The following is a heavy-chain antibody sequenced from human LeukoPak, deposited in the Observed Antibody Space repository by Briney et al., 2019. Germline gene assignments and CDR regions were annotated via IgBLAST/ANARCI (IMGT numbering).Heavy chain of an antibody. D-gene: IGHD3-22*01. J-gene: IGHJ4*02. Sequence: GGSLRLSCAASGFTFSSYGMSWVRQAPGKGLEWVSAISGSGGSTYYADSVKGRFTISRDNAKNSLYLQMNSLRAEDTALYYCARDSVLYYDSSGYYSPFDYWGQGTLVTVSS. CDR3: ARDSVLYYDSSGYYSPFDY. CDR1: GFTFSSYG. CDR2: ISGSGGST. V-gene: IGHV3-23*01.